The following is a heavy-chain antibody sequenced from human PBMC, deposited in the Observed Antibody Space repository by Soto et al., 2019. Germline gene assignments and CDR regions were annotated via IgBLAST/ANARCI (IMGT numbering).Heavy chain of an antibody. CDR2: IYYSGST. D-gene: IGHD4-17*01. CDR1: GGSISSGDYY. V-gene: IGHV4-30-4*01. CDR3: AAGHSYSDYVEGYFDY. Sequence: QVQLQESGPGLVKPSQTLSLTCTVSGGSISSGDYYWSWIRQPPGKGLEWIGYIYYSGSTYYNPSLKSRVTIAVDTSKNQFSLKLSSVTAADTAVYYCAAGHSYSDYVEGYFDYRGQGTLVTVSS. J-gene: IGHJ4*02.